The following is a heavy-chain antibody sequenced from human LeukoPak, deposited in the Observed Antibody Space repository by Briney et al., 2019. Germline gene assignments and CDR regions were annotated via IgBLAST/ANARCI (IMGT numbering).Heavy chain of an antibody. CDR3: AREGQFGHAFGI. D-gene: IGHD3/OR15-3a*01. J-gene: IGHJ3*02. Sequence: GASVKVSCKASGGTFSSYAISWVRQAPGQGLEWMGRIIPILGIANYAQKFQGRVTITADRSTSTAYMELSSLRSEDTAVYYCAREGQFGHAFGIWGQGTMVTVSS. V-gene: IGHV1-69*04. CDR1: GGTFSSYA. CDR2: IIPILGIA.